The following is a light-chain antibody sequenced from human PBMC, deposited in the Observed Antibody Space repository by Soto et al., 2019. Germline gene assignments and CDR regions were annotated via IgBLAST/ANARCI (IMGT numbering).Light chain of an antibody. Sequence: DFVMTQSPDSLSVSLVESATINCKSSQSILYRSNNRNYLAWYQQKPGQPPKLLIYWASTRESGVPDRFSGSGSGKDFTLTISSLQAEDVAVYYCKQYYSTPYFGPGTKVDIK. J-gene: IGKJ3*01. CDR2: WAS. CDR3: KQYYSTPY. V-gene: IGKV4-1*01. CDR1: QSILYRSNNRNY.